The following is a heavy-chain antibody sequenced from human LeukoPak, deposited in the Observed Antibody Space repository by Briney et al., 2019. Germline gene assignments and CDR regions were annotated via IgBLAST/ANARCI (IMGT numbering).Heavy chain of an antibody. Sequence: SETLSLTCTVSGGSISTYYWIWIRQPAGKGLEWIGRIYSSGSTNYNPSLKSRVSMSVDTSKNQFSLKLSSVTAADTAVYYCAGVQVDNGDLGWFDPWGQGTLVTVSS. CDR1: GGSISTYY. V-gene: IGHV4-4*07. D-gene: IGHD4-17*01. CDR3: AGVQVDNGDLGWFDP. CDR2: IYSSGST. J-gene: IGHJ5*02.